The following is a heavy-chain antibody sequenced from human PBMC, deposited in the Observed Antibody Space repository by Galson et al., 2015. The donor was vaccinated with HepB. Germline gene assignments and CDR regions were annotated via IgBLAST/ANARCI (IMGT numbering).Heavy chain of an antibody. CDR1: GFTFSRYA. CDR2: ISDSGDST. Sequence: SLRLSCAASGFTFSRYAIHWVRQSPGKGLEWVSSISDSGDSTYYADSVKGRFTISRDNSKNTLFVQMNSLRAEDTAVYYCAKEAMYYDILTGYYLVDYWGQGTLVTVSS. V-gene: IGHV3-23*01. J-gene: IGHJ4*02. CDR3: AKEAMYYDILTGYYLVDY. D-gene: IGHD3-9*01.